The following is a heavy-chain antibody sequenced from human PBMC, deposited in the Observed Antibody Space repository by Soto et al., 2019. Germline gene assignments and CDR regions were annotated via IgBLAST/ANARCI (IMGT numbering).Heavy chain of an antibody. V-gene: IGHV1-2*02. Sequence: SXKVSFKPSGYTXTGYYIDWVRQAPGQGLEWMGWINPNSGATNYALKFQGMFTMTRDTSISAAYMELNSLTSDDTAVYYCARSRLTDYSIDYWGQGTLGTVSS. CDR2: INPNSGAT. D-gene: IGHD4-4*01. J-gene: IGHJ4*02. CDR1: GYTXTGYY. CDR3: ARSRLTDYSIDY.